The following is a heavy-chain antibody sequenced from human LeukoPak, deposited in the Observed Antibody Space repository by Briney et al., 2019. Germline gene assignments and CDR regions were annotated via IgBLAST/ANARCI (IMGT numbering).Heavy chain of an antibody. V-gene: IGHV3-48*03. D-gene: IGHD6-19*01. CDR3: ARVASSGWYWGY. Sequence: PGGSLRLSCAASGFTFSSYEMNWVRQAPGKGLEWVSYISSSGSTIYYADSVKGRFPISRDNAKNSLYLQMNSLRAEDTAVYYCARVASSGWYWGYWGQGTLVTVSS. CDR2: ISSSGSTI. J-gene: IGHJ4*02. CDR1: GFTFSSYE.